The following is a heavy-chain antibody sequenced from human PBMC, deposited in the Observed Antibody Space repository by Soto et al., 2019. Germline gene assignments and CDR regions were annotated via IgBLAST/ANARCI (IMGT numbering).Heavy chain of an antibody. J-gene: IGHJ4*02. V-gene: IGHV1-58*02. Sequence: SVKVSCKASGFTVTSSAMQWVRQARGQRLEWIGWIVVGSGNTNYAQKFQERVTITRDMSTSTAYMELSSLRSEDTAVYYCAAGRDYDFWSGYPHYFDYWGQGTLVTVSS. CDR3: AAGRDYDFWSGYPHYFDY. CDR2: IVVGSGNT. D-gene: IGHD3-3*01. CDR1: GFTVTSSA.